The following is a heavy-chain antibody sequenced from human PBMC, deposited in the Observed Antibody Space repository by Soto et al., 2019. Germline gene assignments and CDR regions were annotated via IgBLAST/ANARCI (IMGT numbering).Heavy chain of an antibody. V-gene: IGHV4-59*01. J-gene: IGHJ5*02. Sequence: QVQLQESGPGLVKPSETLSLTCTVSGGSISTYYWSWIRHPPGKKLEWIGYIYYSGSTNYNPSLTSRVTISVDTSKNQFSLKLYSVTTADTAMYYCARLPWADDGGIFDPWGQGTLVTVSS. CDR2: IYYSGST. CDR3: ARLPWADDGGIFDP. CDR1: GGSISTYY. D-gene: IGHD4-17*01.